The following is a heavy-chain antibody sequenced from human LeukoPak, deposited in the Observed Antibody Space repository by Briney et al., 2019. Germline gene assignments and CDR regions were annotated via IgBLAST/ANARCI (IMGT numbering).Heavy chain of an antibody. CDR3: ARLGPYGDDTYYMDV. J-gene: IGHJ6*03. D-gene: IGHD4-17*01. V-gene: IGHV4-4*09. CDR1: GGSISRYY. Sequence: SETLSPTCTVSGGSISRYYWSWIRQPPGKGLEWVGYMSSSGSTNYNPSLKSRVSISVDTSKNQFSLKLSSVTAADTAVYYCARLGPYGDDTYYMDVWGKGTTVTVSS. CDR2: MSSSGST.